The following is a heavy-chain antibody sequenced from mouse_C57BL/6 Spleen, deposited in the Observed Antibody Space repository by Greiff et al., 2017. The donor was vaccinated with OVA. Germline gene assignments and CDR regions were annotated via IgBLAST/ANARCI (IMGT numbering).Heavy chain of an antibody. CDR2: IYPGDGDT. Sequence: VQLQESGPELVKPGASVKISCKASGYAFSSSWMNWVKQRPGKGLEWIGRIYPGDGDTNYNGKFKGKATLTADKSSSTAYMQLSSLTSEDSAVYFCAREGVNGGYAMDYWGQGTSVTVSS. D-gene: IGHD2-13*01. CDR3: AREGVNGGYAMDY. CDR1: GYAFSSSW. J-gene: IGHJ4*01. V-gene: IGHV1-82*01.